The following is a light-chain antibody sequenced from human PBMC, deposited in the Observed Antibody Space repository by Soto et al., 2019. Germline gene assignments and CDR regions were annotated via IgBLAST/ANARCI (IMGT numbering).Light chain of an antibody. Sequence: EIVLTQSPGTLSLSPGERATLSCRASQSISSSFLAWYQQKPGQAPRLLIHGASSRAAGIPDRFSGHGSGTDFPLTISRLEPEGFAVYYCQQYGSSVWTFGQGTKVEIK. CDR2: GAS. J-gene: IGKJ1*01. CDR3: QQYGSSVWT. V-gene: IGKV3-20*01. CDR1: QSISSSF.